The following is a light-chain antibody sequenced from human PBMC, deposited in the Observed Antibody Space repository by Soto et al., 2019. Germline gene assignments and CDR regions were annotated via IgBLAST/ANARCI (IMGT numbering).Light chain of an antibody. CDR2: GAS. Sequence: EIVMTQSPATLSVSPGERATLSCSASQSVSSNFAWYPQKPGQAPRLIIYGASTRATGIPARFSGSGSGTEFNLTISSLKAEYFAVYDWQQYNNWPPGYTFGQGTKLEIK. CDR3: QQYNNWPPGYT. CDR1: QSVSSN. J-gene: IGKJ2*01. V-gene: IGKV3-15*01.